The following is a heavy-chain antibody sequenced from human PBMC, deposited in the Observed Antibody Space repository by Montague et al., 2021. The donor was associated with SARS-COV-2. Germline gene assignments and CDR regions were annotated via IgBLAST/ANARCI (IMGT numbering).Heavy chain of an antibody. V-gene: IGHV3-7*01. CDR1: RFTFSDFW. J-gene: IGHJ6*02. CDR3: ARGSTGWYAIFGHYGMDV. CDR2: TKHDGSEK. Sequence: SLRLSCAASRFTFSDFWMSWVRQAPGKGLEWVADTKHDGSEKSYVDSVKGRFTISRDNAKNSLYLQMNSLRAEDTAVYYCARGSTGWYAIFGHYGMDVGGQGTTVTVSS. D-gene: IGHD6-19*01.